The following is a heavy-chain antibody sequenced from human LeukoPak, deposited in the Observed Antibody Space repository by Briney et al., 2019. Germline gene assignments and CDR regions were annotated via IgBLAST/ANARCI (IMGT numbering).Heavy chain of an antibody. CDR1: GYSISSDYY. J-gene: IGHJ3*02. V-gene: IGHV4-38-2*02. D-gene: IGHD3-22*01. CDR2: IYHSGST. Sequence: PSETLSLTCTVSGYSISSDYYWVWIRQPPGKGLEWIGSIYHSGSTYYNPSLKSRVTISVDTSKNQFSLKLSSVTAADTAVYYCARGYYDSSGYYSEAFDIWGQGTMVTVSS. CDR3: ARGYYDSSGYYSEAFDI.